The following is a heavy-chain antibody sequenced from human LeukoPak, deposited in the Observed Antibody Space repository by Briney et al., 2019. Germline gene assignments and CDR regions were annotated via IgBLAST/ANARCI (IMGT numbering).Heavy chain of an antibody. CDR1: GGXISSHY. V-gene: IGHV4-59*11. CDR3: AREDSGSYHPFDY. CDR2: IYYSGST. D-gene: IGHD1-26*01. Sequence: SETXSXTXTXXGGXISSHYWSWIRQPPGKGLEWIGYIYYSGSTNYNPSLKSRVTISVDTSKNQFSLKLSSVTAADTAVYYCAREDSGSYHPFDYWGQGTLVTVSS. J-gene: IGHJ4*02.